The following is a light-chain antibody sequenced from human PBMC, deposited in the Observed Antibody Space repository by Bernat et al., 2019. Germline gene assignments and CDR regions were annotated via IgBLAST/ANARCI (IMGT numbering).Light chain of an antibody. CDR3: QQYNSYWT. CDR1: QSISSW. V-gene: IGKV1-5*03. CDR2: KAS. Sequence: DIQLTQSPPFLSASVGDRVTITCRASQSISSWLAWYQQKPGKAPKLLIYKASSLESGVPSRFSGRGSGTEFTLTISSLQPDDFATYYCQQYNSYWTFGQGTKVEIK. J-gene: IGKJ1*01.